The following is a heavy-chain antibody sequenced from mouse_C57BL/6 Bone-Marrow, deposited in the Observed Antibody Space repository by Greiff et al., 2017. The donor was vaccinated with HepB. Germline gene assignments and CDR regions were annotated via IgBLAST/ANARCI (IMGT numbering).Heavy chain of an antibody. J-gene: IGHJ4*01. CDR2: IDPENGDT. CDR1: GYTFTSYW. Sequence: VQLQQPGAELVMPGASVKLSCKASGYTFTSYWMHWVKQRPGQGLEWIGWIDPENGDTEYASKFQGKATITADTSSNTAYLQLSSLTSEDTAVYYCTTDYYGNSLYAMDYWGQGTSVTVSS. CDR3: TTDYYGNSLYAMDY. D-gene: IGHD2-1*01. V-gene: IGHV14-4*01.